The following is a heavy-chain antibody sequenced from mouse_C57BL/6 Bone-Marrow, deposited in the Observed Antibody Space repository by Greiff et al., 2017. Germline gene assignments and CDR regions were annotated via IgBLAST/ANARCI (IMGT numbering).Heavy chain of an antibody. D-gene: IGHD1-1*01. J-gene: IGHJ2*01. Sequence: EVKLMESGPGLVKPSQSLSLTCSVTGYSITSGYYWNWIRQFPGNKLEWMGYISYDGSNNYNPSLKNRISSTRDTSKNQFFLKLNSVTTEDTATYYCAREGYGSFFDYWGQGTTLTVSS. CDR1: GYSITSGYY. V-gene: IGHV3-6*01. CDR3: AREGYGSFFDY. CDR2: ISYDGSN.